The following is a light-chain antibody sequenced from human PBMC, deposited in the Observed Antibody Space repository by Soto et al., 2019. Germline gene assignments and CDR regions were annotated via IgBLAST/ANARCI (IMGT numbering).Light chain of an antibody. J-gene: IGKJ1*01. Sequence: EIVMTQSPATLSVSPGERATLSCRASQSVSDDLAWYQHKPGQAPRLLIFGESTRATDNPARFSGSGSGTDFTLTISRLEPEDFAVYYCQQYGSSRTFGQGTKVDIK. CDR1: QSVSDD. V-gene: IGKV3-15*01. CDR3: QQYGSSRT. CDR2: GES.